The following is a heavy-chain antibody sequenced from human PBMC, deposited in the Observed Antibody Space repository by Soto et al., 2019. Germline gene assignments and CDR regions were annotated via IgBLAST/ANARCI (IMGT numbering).Heavy chain of an antibody. CDR2: FDPEDGET. J-gene: IGHJ4*02. D-gene: IGHD3-9*01. V-gene: IGHV1-24*01. Sequence: ASVKVSCKVSGYTLTELSMHWVRQAPGKGLEWMGGFDPEDGETIYAQKFQGRVTMTEDTSTDTAYMELSSLRSEDTAVYYCATAQLRYFDWLFKLGYWGQGTLVTVSS. CDR1: GYTLTELS. CDR3: ATAQLRYFDWLFKLGY.